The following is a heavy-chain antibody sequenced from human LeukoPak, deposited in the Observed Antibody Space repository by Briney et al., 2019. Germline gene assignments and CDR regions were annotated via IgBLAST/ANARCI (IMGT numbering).Heavy chain of an antibody. CDR1: GLTFKSYG. CDR3: VRDTSNYYGSGTYPWAY. CDR2: IWYDGSNK. D-gene: IGHD3-10*01. J-gene: IGHJ4*02. Sequence: GTSLRLSCAASGLTFKSYGMHWVRQAPGKGLEWVAVIWYDGSNKYYADSVKGRFTISRDNSKNTLFLQMNSLRVEDTSVYYCVRDTSNYYGSGTYPWAYWGQGTLVTVSS. V-gene: IGHV3-33*01.